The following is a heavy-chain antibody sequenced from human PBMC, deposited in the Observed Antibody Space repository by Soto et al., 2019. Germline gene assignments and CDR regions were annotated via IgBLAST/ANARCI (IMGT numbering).Heavy chain of an antibody. D-gene: IGHD3-9*01. V-gene: IGHV3-7*01. CDR3: AREYDILNWFDP. J-gene: IGHJ5*02. Sequence: PGGSLRLSCAASGFTFSHYGMHWVRQAPGKGLEWVANIKQDGSEKYYVDSVKGRFTISRDNAKNSLYLQMNSLRAEDTAVYYCAREYDILNWFDPWGQGAQVTVSS. CDR2: IKQDGSEK. CDR1: GFTFSHYG.